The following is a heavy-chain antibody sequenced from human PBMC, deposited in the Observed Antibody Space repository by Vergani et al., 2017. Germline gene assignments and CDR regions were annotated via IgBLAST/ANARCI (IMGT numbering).Heavy chain of an antibody. J-gene: IGHJ5*02. V-gene: IGHV3-11*01. CDR2: ISDGGETK. CDR1: GFIFSDYY. Sequence: QVQLVASGGGLVRPGGSLRLSCAASGFIFSDYYMTWIRQTPGKGLEWLAHISDGGETKMYAESLKGRFTVSRDNTKNLLILQMKTLKVDDTASYYCVGKPSPASLMDKPIDIWGQGTLVTVSS. D-gene: IGHD2-2*01. CDR3: VGKPSPASLMDKPIDI.